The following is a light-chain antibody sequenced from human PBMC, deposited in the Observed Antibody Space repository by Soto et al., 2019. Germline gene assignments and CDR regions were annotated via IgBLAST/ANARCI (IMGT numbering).Light chain of an antibody. CDR2: DAS. Sequence: EIVMTQSPATVSVSPGERVTLSCRASQSVSSYLAWYQQKPGQAPRLLIYDASNRATGIPARFSGSGSGTDFTLTISSLEPEDFAVYYCQQRSNWPPGWTFGQGTKVDIK. V-gene: IGKV3-11*01. CDR3: QQRSNWPPGWT. J-gene: IGKJ1*01. CDR1: QSVSSY.